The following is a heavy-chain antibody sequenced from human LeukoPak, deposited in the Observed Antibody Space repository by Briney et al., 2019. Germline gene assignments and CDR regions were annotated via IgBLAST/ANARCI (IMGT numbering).Heavy chain of an antibody. CDR3: ARDRGRYCSSTSCHSYYYYYMDV. D-gene: IGHD2-2*01. J-gene: IGHJ6*03. CDR2: ISSSSSYI. V-gene: IGHV3-21*01. CDR1: GFTFSSYS. Sequence: GGSLRLSCAASGFTFSSYSMNWVRQAPGKGLEWVSSISSSSSYIYYADSVKGRFTISRDNAKNSLYLQMNSLRAEDTAVYYCARDRGRYCSSTSCHSYYYYYMDVWGKGTTVTISS.